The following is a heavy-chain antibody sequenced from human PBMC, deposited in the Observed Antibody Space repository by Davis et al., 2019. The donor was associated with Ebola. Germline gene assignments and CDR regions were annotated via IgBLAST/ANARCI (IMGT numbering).Heavy chain of an antibody. CDR1: GASITNINW. V-gene: IGHV4/OR15-8*03. D-gene: IGHD2-15*01. Sequence: PSETLSLTCTVSGASITNINWRSCVRQSPARGLEWIGEIFHSGATHYNPSIKSRVTISVDKSKNQVSLNLTSVTAADTAVYYCSKSPGWYYFDHWGQGVLVTVAS. CDR3: SKSPGWYYFDH. CDR2: IFHSGAT. J-gene: IGHJ4*02.